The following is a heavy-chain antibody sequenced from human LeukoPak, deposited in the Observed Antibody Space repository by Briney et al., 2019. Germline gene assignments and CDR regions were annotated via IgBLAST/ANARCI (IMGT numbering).Heavy chain of an antibody. CDR1: GFTFSSYS. CDR3: ARDRRGSGYYYY. V-gene: IGHV3-48*01. D-gene: IGHD3-22*01. CDR2: ISSSSTI. J-gene: IGHJ4*02. Sequence: GGSLRLSCAASGFTFSSYSMNWVRQAPGKGLEWVSYISSSSTIYYADSVKGRFTISRDNAKNSLYLQMNSLRAEDTAVYYCARDRRGSGYYYYWGQGTLVTVSS.